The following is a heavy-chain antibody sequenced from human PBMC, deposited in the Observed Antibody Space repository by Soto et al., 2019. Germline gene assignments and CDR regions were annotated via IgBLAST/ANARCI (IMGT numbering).Heavy chain of an antibody. J-gene: IGHJ5*02. CDR3: VRGPLHITMISFDP. Sequence: SETLSLTCTVSGGSVDSGDYRWSWIRQPPGKGLELIGYIYNIGSTYYNPSLKSRVTISVDTSKNQFSLKLSSVTAADTAVYYCVRGPLHITMISFDPRGQGTLVTVSS. V-gene: IGHV4-30-4*01. CDR2: IYNIGST. CDR1: GGSVDSGDYR. D-gene: IGHD3-22*01.